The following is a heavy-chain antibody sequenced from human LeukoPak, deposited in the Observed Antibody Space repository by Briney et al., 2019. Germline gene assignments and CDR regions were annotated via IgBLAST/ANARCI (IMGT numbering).Heavy chain of an antibody. CDR2: ISPDDSDT. CDR3: ARDRGHYVSLRASFDY. Sequence: GESLKISCKGSGYRFTDYWIGWVRQVPGKGLEWMGIISPDDSDTRDSPSYSPSFQGQVTISTDESISTAYLQWSSLKASDTAIYYCARDRGHYVSLRASFDYWGQGTLVTVS. D-gene: IGHD4-17*01. J-gene: IGHJ4*02. CDR1: GYRFTDYW. V-gene: IGHV5-51*01.